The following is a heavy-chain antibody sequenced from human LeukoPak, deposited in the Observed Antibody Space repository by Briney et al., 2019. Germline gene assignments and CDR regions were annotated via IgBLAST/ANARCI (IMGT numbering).Heavy chain of an antibody. CDR3: ARSNF. V-gene: IGHV3-23*01. Sequence: LXLSXAAXGFTFXXHAMSWVRQAPEKGLEWVSAISGGGGSTYYADSVKGRFTISRDNSKNTLYLQMNSLRAEDTAVYYCARSNFWGQGTLVTVSS. J-gene: IGHJ4*02. CDR1: GFTFXXHA. CDR2: ISGGGGST.